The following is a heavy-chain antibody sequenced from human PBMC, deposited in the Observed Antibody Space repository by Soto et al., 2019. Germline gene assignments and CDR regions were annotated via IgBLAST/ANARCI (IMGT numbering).Heavy chain of an antibody. CDR2: INHSGST. D-gene: IGHD3-22*01. CDR3: ARGIYYYDSGGYYYP. Sequence: SETLSLTCAVVGGSISSSNWWCWVRQPPGKGLEWIGEINHSGSTNYNPSLKSRVTISVDTSKNQFSLKLSSVTAADTAVYYCARGIYYYDSGGYYYPWGQGTLVTVSS. J-gene: IGHJ5*02. CDR1: GGSISSSNW. V-gene: IGHV4-4*02.